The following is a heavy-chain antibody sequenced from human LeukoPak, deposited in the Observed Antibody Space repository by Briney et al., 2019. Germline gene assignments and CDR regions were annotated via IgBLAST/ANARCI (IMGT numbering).Heavy chain of an antibody. CDR2: ISSSSSYI. J-gene: IGHJ4*02. CDR3: ARDLYDSGAYSSPIDY. CDR1: GFTLSRHS. V-gene: IGHV3-21*01. Sequence: GGSLRLSCAAYGFTLSRHSMNWVRQAPGEGLEWVSSISSSSSYIHSADSVKGRFTISRDNAKNSLYLQMNSLRAEDTAVYYCARDLYDSGAYSSPIDYWGQGTLVTVSS. D-gene: IGHD3-22*01.